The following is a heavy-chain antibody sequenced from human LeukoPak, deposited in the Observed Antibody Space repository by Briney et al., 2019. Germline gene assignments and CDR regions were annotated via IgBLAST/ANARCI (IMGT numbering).Heavy chain of an antibody. CDR2: ISYDGSNK. CDR1: GFTFSSYA. Sequence: GGSLRLSCAASGFTFSSYAMHWVRQAPGKGLEWVAVISYDGSNKYYADSVKGRFTISRDNSKNTLYLQMNSLRAEDAAVYYCAREEGHSSGWSVSGPFDYWGQGTLVTVSS. D-gene: IGHD6-19*01. J-gene: IGHJ4*02. V-gene: IGHV3-30*04. CDR3: AREEGHSSGWSVSGPFDY.